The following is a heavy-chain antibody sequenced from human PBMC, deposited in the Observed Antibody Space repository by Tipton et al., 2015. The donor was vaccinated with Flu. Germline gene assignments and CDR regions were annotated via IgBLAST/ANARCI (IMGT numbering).Heavy chain of an antibody. Sequence: TLSLTCAVYGGSFSGYYWSWIRQPPGKGLEWIGEINHSGSTNYNPSLKSRVTISVDKSKNQFSLKLSSVTAADTAVYYCARDHFRYSSSSGGYYYYGMDVWGQGTTVTVSS. CDR3: ARDHFRYSSSSGGYYYYGMDV. D-gene: IGHD6-6*01. CDR1: GGSFSGYY. V-gene: IGHV4-34*01. CDR2: INHSGST. J-gene: IGHJ6*02.